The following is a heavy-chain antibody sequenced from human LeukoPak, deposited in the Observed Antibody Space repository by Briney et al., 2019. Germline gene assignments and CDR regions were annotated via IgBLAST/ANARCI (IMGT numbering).Heavy chain of an antibody. V-gene: IGHV3-66*01. CDR3: ARDGGVGATKGLDY. J-gene: IGHJ4*02. D-gene: IGHD1-26*01. Sequence: GAPRDSRAASWFTVYRIFMSWVPQAPREGLGWVSVIYSGGTTYYADSVKGRFTISRDNSTNTLYHQMNSRRAEATAVYYCARDGGVGATKGLDYWGQGTLVTVSS. CDR2: IYSGGTT. CDR1: WFTVYRIF.